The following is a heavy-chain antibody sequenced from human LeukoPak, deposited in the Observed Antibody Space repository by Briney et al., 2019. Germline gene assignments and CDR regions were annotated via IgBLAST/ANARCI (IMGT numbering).Heavy chain of an antibody. V-gene: IGHV4-4*07. J-gene: IGHJ6*02. Sequence: SETLSLTCTVSVGSISSYYWSWIRQPAGKGLEWIGRIYTSGSTNYNPSLKSRVTMSVDTSKNQFSLKLSSVTAADTAVYYCARDGIEYSSSSVYYGMDVWGQGTTVTVSS. D-gene: IGHD6-6*01. CDR3: ARDGIEYSSSSVYYGMDV. CDR1: VGSISSYY. CDR2: IYTSGST.